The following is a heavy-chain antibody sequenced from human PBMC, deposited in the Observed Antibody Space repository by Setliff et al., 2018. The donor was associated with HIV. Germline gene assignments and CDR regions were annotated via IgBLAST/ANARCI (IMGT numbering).Heavy chain of an antibody. CDR1: GYTFTSYA. D-gene: IGHD3-22*01. Sequence: ASVKVSCKASGYTFTSYATHWVRQAPGQRLEWMGWINAGNGNTKYSQKFQGRVTITRDTSASTAYMELSSLRSEDTAVYYCASNSYYDSSGYRPSDAFDIWGQGTMVTVSS. V-gene: IGHV1-3*01. J-gene: IGHJ3*02. CDR3: ASNSYYDSSGYRPSDAFDI. CDR2: INAGNGNT.